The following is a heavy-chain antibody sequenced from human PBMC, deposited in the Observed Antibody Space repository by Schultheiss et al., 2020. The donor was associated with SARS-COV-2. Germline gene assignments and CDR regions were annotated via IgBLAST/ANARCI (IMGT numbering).Heavy chain of an antibody. V-gene: IGHV4-38-2*01. Sequence: SETLSLTCAVSGYSISSGYYWGWIRQPPGKGLEWIGNIYYSGSTNYNPSLKSRVTISVDTSKNQFSLKLSSVTAADTAVYYCASSPTVTTDRPGDYWGQGTLVTVSS. J-gene: IGHJ4*02. D-gene: IGHD4-11*01. CDR2: IYYSGST. CDR1: GYSISSGYY. CDR3: ASSPTVTTDRPGDY.